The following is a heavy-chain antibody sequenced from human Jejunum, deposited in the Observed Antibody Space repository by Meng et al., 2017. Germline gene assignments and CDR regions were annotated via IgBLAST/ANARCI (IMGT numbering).Heavy chain of an antibody. J-gene: IGHJ4*02. CDR1: GASFNSPPYY. Sequence: QFPRQESDPTLVTTSQTLSLTCPCSGASFNSPPYYCDYIPQPPEKSLEWIGYIYSSGSTYYNPSLKSRVSISGDTSNKQFSLKLTSVTAADTAVYYCARSPYSGSALPFFDYWGQGSLVTAPQ. V-gene: IGHV4-30-4*01. CDR2: IYSSGST. CDR3: ARSPYSGSALPFFDY. D-gene: IGHD1-26*01.